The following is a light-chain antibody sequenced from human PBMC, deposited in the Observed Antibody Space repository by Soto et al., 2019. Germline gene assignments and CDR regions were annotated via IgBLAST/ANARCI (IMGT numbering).Light chain of an antibody. CDR3: QQYGSSSFT. V-gene: IGKV3-20*01. J-gene: IGKJ2*01. Sequence: EIVLTQSPGTLSLSPGEGATLSCRASHSVASTYLAWYQQKPGLAPRLIIYGASNRASGTPDRFSGGGAGTDFTLTLSRLEPEDLAVYYCQQYGSSSFTFGQGTKLEIK. CDR1: HSVASTY. CDR2: GAS.